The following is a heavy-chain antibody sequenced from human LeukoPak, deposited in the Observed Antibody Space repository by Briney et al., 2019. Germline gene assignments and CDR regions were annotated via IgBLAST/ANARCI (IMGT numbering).Heavy chain of an antibody. CDR2: ISGSGGST. CDR1: GFTFSNAW. D-gene: IGHD3-22*01. J-gene: IGHJ3*02. V-gene: IGHV3-23*01. Sequence: GGSLRLSCAASGFTFSNAWVSWVRQAPGKGLEWVSAISGSGGSTYYADSVKGRFTISRDNSKNTLYLQMNSLRAEDTAVYYCAKVGPYYYDSSGLVAFDIWGQGTMVTVSS. CDR3: AKVGPYYYDSSGLVAFDI.